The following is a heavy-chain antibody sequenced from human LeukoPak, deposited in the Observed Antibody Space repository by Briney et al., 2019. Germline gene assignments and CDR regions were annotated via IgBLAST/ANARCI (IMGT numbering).Heavy chain of an antibody. CDR3: ARSGYCSGGSCYFDY. Sequence: PGGSLRLSCAASGFTFSSYWMHWVRQAPGKGLVWVSRINSDGSSTSYADSVKGRFAISRDNAKNTLYLQMKSLRAEDTAVYYCARSGYCSGGSCYFDYWGQGTLVTVSS. J-gene: IGHJ4*02. CDR1: GFTFSSYW. CDR2: INSDGSST. V-gene: IGHV3-74*01. D-gene: IGHD2-15*01.